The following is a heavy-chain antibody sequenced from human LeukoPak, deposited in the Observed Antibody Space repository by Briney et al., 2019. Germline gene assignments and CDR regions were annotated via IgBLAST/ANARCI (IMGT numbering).Heavy chain of an antibody. CDR1: GFTFGDFT. J-gene: IGHJ5*02. V-gene: IGHV3-49*04. CDR3: TIDQAEKDGWWFDP. D-gene: IGHD4-17*01. CDR2: IRSKAYGGTT. Sequence: PGGSLRLSCTGSGFTFGDFTMSWVRQAPGKGLEWVGFIRSKAYGGTTEYAASVKGRFTISRDDSKSIAYLQMNSLKTEDTAVYYCTIDQAEKDGWWFDPWGQGTLVTVSS.